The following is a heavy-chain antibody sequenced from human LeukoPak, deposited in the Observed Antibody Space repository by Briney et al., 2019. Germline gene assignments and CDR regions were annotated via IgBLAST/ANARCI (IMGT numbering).Heavy chain of an antibody. CDR3: ASGFCSGGSCYSVYFQH. D-gene: IGHD2-15*01. V-gene: IGHV3-53*01. CDR2: IYAGDTT. CDR1: GFTVVRNY. J-gene: IGHJ1*01. Sequence: GGSLRLSCAASGFTVVRNYMGWVRQAPGKGLEWVSVIYAGDTTYYTDSVKGRFTMSRDNSKNTVHLRMNSLRVDDTAVYYCASGFCSGGSCYSVYFQHWGQGTLVTVSS.